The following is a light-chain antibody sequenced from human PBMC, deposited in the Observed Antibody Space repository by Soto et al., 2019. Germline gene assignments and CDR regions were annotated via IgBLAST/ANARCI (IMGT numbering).Light chain of an antibody. V-gene: IGKV3-15*01. J-gene: IGKJ1*01. CDR2: GAS. CDR3: QQYNNWPPGT. Sequence: IEMTQSPATLSVSPGERATLSCRASQSVSSNLVWYQQKPGQAPRLLIYGASTRVTGIPARFSGSGSGTEFTLTISSLQSEDFAVYYCQQYNNWPPGTFGQGTKVDIK. CDR1: QSVSSN.